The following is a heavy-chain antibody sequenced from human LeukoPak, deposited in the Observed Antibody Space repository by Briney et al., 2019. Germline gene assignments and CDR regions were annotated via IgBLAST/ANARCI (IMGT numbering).Heavy chain of an antibody. D-gene: IGHD3-22*01. CDR1: GFTFSSYA. V-gene: IGHV3-7*01. CDR3: AKDLLEYYYDSSGSTLFDY. Sequence: GGSLRLSCAASGFTFSSYAMSWVRQAPGKGLEWVANIKRDGSEKYYVDSVKGRFTISRDDAKNSLYLQMDSLRAEDTAVYYCAKDLLEYYYDSSGSTLFDYWGQGTLVTVSS. J-gene: IGHJ4*02. CDR2: IKRDGSEK.